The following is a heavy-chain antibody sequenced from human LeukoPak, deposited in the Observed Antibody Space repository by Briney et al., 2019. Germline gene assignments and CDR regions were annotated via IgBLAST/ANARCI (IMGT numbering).Heavy chain of an antibody. Sequence: PSETLSLTCAVYGGSFSGYYWSWIRQPPGKGLEWIGEINHSGSTNYNPSLKSRVTISVDTSKNQFSLKLSSVTAADTAVYYCARQYRWLRMFDPWGQGTLVTVSS. CDR3: ARQYRWLRMFDP. CDR2: INHSGST. D-gene: IGHD5-12*01. V-gene: IGHV4-34*01. CDR1: GGSFSGYY. J-gene: IGHJ5*02.